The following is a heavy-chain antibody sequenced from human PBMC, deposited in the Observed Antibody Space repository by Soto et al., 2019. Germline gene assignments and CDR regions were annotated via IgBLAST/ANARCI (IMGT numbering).Heavy chain of an antibody. CDR2: IYPGDSDT. D-gene: IGHD7-27*01. V-gene: IGHV5-51*07. Sequence: EVHLVQSGAEMKKPGESLKISCEGSGYTFTNYWIGWVHQMPGKGLEWMGIIYPGDSDTRYSPSFQGQVTFSADKSTRSAYLQWSSLKASDSAIYFCARRARGNWAFDYWGQGTLVTVSS. CDR3: ARRARGNWAFDY. J-gene: IGHJ4*02. CDR1: GYTFTNYW.